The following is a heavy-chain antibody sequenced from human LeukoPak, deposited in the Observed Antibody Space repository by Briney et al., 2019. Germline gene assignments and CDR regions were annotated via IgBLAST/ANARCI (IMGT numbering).Heavy chain of an antibody. CDR1: GGSITSGAYY. J-gene: IGHJ4*02. CDR3: ARNRRSYDSSGYQNYFAY. Sequence: SEPLSLTCTVSGGSITSGAYYWGWIRQPPGKGLEWIVSINYSGSTYSNPSLKSRVTISVDTSKNQFSLKLISVTAADTAVYYCARNRRSYDSSGYQNYFAYWGQGTLVIVSS. V-gene: IGHV4-39*01. D-gene: IGHD3-22*01. CDR2: INYSGST.